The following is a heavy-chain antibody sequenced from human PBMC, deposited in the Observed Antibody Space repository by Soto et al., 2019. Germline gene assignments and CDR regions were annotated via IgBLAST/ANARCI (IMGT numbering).Heavy chain of an antibody. CDR3: AKDRGYSYGYGFDY. CDR1: GYTFTSYG. J-gene: IGHJ4*02. Sequence: ASVEVSCKASGYTFTSYGISWVRQAPGQGLEWMGWISGYNGNTKYAQKLQGRVTMTTDTSTSTAYMELRSLRSDDTALYYSAKDRGYSYGYGFDYWGKGTLVTVSS. V-gene: IGHV1-18*01. D-gene: IGHD5-18*01. CDR2: ISGYNGNT.